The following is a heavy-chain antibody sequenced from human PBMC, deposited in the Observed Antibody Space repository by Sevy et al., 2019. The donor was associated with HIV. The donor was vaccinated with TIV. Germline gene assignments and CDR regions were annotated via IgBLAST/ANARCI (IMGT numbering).Heavy chain of an antibody. CDR2: IKEDGSDK. D-gene: IGHD2-15*01. Sequence: GGSLRLSCEVSGFTFSNYWMTWVRQAPGKGLEWVANIKEDGSDKYYGDFVKGRFSISRDNAKNSLYLEMNSLRAEDTAVYYCVRDGLASATDFDYWGQGTLVTVSS. CDR1: GFTFSNYW. V-gene: IGHV3-7*01. CDR3: VRDGLASATDFDY. J-gene: IGHJ4*02.